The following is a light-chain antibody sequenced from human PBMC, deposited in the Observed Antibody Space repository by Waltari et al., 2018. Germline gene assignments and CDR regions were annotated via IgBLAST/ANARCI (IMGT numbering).Light chain of an antibody. CDR2: RAS. V-gene: IGKV1-5*03. CDR1: QSLGRW. Sequence: EIQMTQSPSTLSASVGDRVTITCRSSQSLGRWVAWYQQKPGRAPKVLSSRASTLQSGVSSRFRGSESGTEFTLTISSLQPDDFATYYCQQSFSYPVTFGGGTKVEIK. CDR3: QQSFSYPVT. J-gene: IGKJ4*01.